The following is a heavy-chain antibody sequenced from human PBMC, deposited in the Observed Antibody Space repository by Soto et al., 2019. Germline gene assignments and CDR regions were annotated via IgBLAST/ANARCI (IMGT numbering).Heavy chain of an antibody. Sequence: PGGSLRLSCAASGFTFSSYGMHWVRQAPGKGLEWVAIISYDGSDKYYADSVRGRFTISRDNSKNTLYLQMNSLRAEDTAVYYCAKDFGMVATIGYFDYWGQGTLVTVSS. CDR2: ISYDGSDK. V-gene: IGHV3-30*18. D-gene: IGHD5-12*01. J-gene: IGHJ4*02. CDR1: GFTFSSYG. CDR3: AKDFGMVATIGYFDY.